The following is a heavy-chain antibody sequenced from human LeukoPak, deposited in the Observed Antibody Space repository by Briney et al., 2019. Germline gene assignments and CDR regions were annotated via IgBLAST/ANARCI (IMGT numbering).Heavy chain of an antibody. CDR3: ARFSIAAAGTWFDP. J-gene: IGHJ5*02. D-gene: IGHD6-13*01. CDR1: GLTFSNSA. Sequence: GGSLRLSCVASGLTFSNSAMTWVRQGPGKGLEWVSSISGETNNTYYSDSVKGRFTVSRDNSKNTVFLQMNSLRAEDTAVYYCARFSIAAAGTWFDPWGQGTLVTVSS. V-gene: IGHV3-23*01. CDR2: ISGETNNT.